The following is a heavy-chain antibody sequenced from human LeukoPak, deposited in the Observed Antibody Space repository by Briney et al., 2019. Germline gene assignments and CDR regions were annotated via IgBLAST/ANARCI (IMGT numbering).Heavy chain of an antibody. Sequence: GESLKIPCKASGYIFTYYWIGWVRQLPGKGLVWMGVIYPCDSDTRYSPSFKGQVTISVDKSVNTAYLQWSSLRASDTAMYYCARRHSDSLTGFDFWGQGTLVTVTS. D-gene: IGHD3-9*01. CDR3: ARRHSDSLTGFDF. V-gene: IGHV5-51*01. CDR1: GYIFTYYW. CDR2: IYPCDSDT. J-gene: IGHJ4*02.